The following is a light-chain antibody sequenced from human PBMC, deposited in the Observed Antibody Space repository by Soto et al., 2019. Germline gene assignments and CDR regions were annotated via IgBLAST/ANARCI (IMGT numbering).Light chain of an antibody. J-gene: IGKJ1*01. CDR1: QSVSSSY. CDR2: DAS. V-gene: IGKV3-20*01. CDR3: QQYGSTPRT. Sequence: ETVLTQSPVTLSLSPGYRATLSCMASQSVSSSYLAWYQQKPGQAPRLLIYDASRRATGIPDRFSGSGSGTDFTLTISRLEPEDFAVYYCQQYGSTPRTFGQGTKVDIK.